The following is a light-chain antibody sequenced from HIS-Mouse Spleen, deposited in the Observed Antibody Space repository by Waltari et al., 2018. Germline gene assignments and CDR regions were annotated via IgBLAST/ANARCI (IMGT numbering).Light chain of an antibody. CDR3: AAWDDSLSGPV. V-gene: IGLV1-47*01. J-gene: IGLJ3*02. CDR2: RNK. CDR1: STILGRNY. Sequence: LTPPPPAFSAPRRRGPISSFGSSTILGRNYLYWYQQPPGTAPHLLIYRNKQRPSGVPDRFSGSKSGTSASLAISGLRSEDEADYYCAAWDDSLSGPVFGGGTKLTVL.